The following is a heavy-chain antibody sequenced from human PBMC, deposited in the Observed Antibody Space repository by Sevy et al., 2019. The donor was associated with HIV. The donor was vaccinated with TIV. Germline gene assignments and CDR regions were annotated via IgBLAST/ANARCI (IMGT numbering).Heavy chain of an antibody. CDR2: ISGSGDFK. CDR1: GFTFNKYA. J-gene: IGHJ4*02. CDR3: AQEWNNWSDGLDS. Sequence: GGYLRLSCEVSGFTFNKYAMHWVRQAPGKGLEWLSLISGSGDFKYYADSVQGRFTVSRDNSKSTLFLHISSLTVEDSAVYYCAQEWNNWSDGLDSWGQGTLVTVSS. V-gene: IGHV3-23*01. D-gene: IGHD3-3*01.